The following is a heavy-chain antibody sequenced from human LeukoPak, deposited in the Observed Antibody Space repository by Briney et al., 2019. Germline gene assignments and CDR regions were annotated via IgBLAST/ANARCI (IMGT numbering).Heavy chain of an antibody. CDR3: ARDQDVMVRGDV. J-gene: IGHJ3*01. CDR2: IKTSTGNP. Sequence: ASVKVSCKASGYIFTNYAMNWVRQAPGQGLERMGYIKTSTGNPTYAQGFTGRFVFSLDTSVSTAYLQINNLKTEDTAVYYCARDQDVMVRGDVWGQGTMVTVSS. D-gene: IGHD3-10*01. V-gene: IGHV7-4-1*02. CDR1: GYIFTNYA.